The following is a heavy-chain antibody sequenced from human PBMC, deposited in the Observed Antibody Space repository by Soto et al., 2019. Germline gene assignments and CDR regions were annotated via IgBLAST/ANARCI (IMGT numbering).Heavy chain of an antibody. Sequence: QVQLVESGGGVVQPGRSLRLSCAASGFTFSSYGMHWVRKAPGKGLEWVAVIWYDGSNKYYADSVKGRFTISRDNSKNTLYLQMNSLRAEDTAVYYCARDLAGSYDSSGLDYWGQGTLVTVSS. V-gene: IGHV3-33*01. CDR3: ARDLAGSYDSSGLDY. D-gene: IGHD3-22*01. CDR2: IWYDGSNK. CDR1: GFTFSSYG. J-gene: IGHJ4*02.